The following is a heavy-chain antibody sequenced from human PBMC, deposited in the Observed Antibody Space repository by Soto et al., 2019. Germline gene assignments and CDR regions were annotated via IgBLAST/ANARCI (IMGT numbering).Heavy chain of an antibody. D-gene: IGHD3-22*01. J-gene: IGHJ1*01. CDR1: GFTFSGYV. V-gene: IGHV3-30-3*01. CDR3: AREDESSGYAGTFQN. CDR2: ISLDGNK. Sequence: QVQLVESGGDVVQPGRSLRLSCAASGFTFSGYVFHWVRQTPGKGLEWVGPISLDGNKQYADSVKDGFTISRDNSKNELHLEMNRMRVEDTALYYCAREDESSGYAGTFQNWGQGTLVTVSP.